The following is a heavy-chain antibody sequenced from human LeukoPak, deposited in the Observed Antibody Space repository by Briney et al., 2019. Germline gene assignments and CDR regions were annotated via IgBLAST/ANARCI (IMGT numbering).Heavy chain of an antibody. V-gene: IGHV3-30*18. CDR1: RFTFSSYG. CDR3: AKVKGEVIGAFDI. J-gene: IGHJ3*02. CDR2: ISYDGNNR. Sequence: GGSLRLSCAASRFTFSSYGMHWVRQAPGKGLEWVAVISYDGNNRYYADSVKGRFTISRYNSKNTLYLQMNSPRAEDTAVYYCAKVKGEVIGAFDIWGQGTMVTVSS. D-gene: IGHD3-16*01.